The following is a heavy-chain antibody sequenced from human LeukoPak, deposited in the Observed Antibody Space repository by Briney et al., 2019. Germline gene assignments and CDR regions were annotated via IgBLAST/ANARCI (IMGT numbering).Heavy chain of an antibody. Sequence: SETLSLTCTVSGYSISSGYYWGWIRQPPGKGLEWIGSIYHSGSTYYNPSLKSRVTISVDTSKNQFSLKLSSVTAADTAVYYCASGGNMVRGVIDYWGQGTLVTVSS. V-gene: IGHV4-38-2*02. CDR2: IYHSGST. CDR3: ASGGNMVRGVIDY. J-gene: IGHJ4*02. CDR1: GYSISSGYY. D-gene: IGHD3-10*01.